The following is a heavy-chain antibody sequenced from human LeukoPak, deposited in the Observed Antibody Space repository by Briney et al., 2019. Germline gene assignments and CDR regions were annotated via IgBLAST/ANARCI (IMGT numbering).Heavy chain of an antibody. CDR1: GFTFSSYG. D-gene: IGHD2-15*01. CDR3: AKEVDIVVVVAATGYLDY. J-gene: IGHJ4*02. CDR2: IRYDGSNK. V-gene: IGHV3-30*02. Sequence: PGGSLRLSCAASGFTFSSYGMHWVRQAPGKGLEWVAFIRYDGSNKYYADSVKGRFTISRDNSKNTLYLQMNSLRAEDTAVYYCAKEVDIVVVVAATGYLDYWGQGTLVTVSS.